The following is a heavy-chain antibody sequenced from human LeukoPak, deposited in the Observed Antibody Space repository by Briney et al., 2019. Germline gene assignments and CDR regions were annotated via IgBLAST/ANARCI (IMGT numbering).Heavy chain of an antibody. CDR3: ARAATIYDISVYYLDY. CDR2: ISSSSSYT. D-gene: IGHD3-22*01. Sequence: GGSLRLSCAASGFTFNDYYMSWIRQAPGKGLEWVSYISSSSSYTNYADSVKGRFTISRDNAKNSLYLQMNSLRAEDTAVYYCARAATIYDISVYYLDYWGQGTLVTVSS. CDR1: GFTFNDYY. V-gene: IGHV3-11*06. J-gene: IGHJ4*02.